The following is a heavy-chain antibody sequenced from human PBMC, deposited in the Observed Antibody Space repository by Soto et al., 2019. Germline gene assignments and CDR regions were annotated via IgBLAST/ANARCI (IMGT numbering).Heavy chain of an antibody. D-gene: IGHD3-22*01. V-gene: IGHV1-69*06. J-gene: IGHJ4*02. CDR3: AGREEYDSSGPIDY. Sequence: QVQLVQSGAEVKKPGSSVKVSCKASGGTFSSYAISWVRQAPGQGLEWMGGIIPIFGTANYAQKFQGRVTINGDKSTSTAYGGLSSLRSEDTAVYYCAGREEYDSSGPIDYWGQGTLVTVSS. CDR2: IIPIFGTA. CDR1: GGTFSSYA.